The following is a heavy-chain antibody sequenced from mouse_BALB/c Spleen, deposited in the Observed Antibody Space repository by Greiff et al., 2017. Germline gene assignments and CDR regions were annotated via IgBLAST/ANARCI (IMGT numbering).Heavy chain of an antibody. V-gene: IGHV1-4*01. Sequence: VQLQESGAELVRPGASVKMSCTASGFTFTSYTMHWVKQRPGQGLEWIGYINPSSGYNNYNQKFKDKATLTADKSSITDYMQLSMLTSEDSAVYYCAMTGYYFDYWGQGTTVTVSS. J-gene: IGHJ2*01. CDR3: AMTGYYFDY. CDR2: INPSSGYN. D-gene: IGHD4-1*01. CDR1: GFTFTSYT.